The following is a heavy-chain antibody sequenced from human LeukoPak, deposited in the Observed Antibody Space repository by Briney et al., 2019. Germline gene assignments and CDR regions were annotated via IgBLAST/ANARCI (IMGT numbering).Heavy chain of an antibody. D-gene: IGHD6-19*01. CDR3: ASLRAVAGTDY. CDR2: INPNSGGT. J-gene: IGHJ4*02. Sequence: VASVKVSCKASGGTFSSYAISWVRQAPGQGLEWMGRINPNSGGTNYAQKFQGRVTMTRDTSISTAYMELSRLRSDDTAVYYCASLRAVAGTDYWGQGTLVTVSS. CDR1: GGTFSSYA. V-gene: IGHV1-2*06.